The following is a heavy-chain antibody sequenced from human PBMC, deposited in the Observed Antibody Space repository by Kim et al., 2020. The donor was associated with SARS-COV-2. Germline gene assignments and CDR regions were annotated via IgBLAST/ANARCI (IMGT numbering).Heavy chain of an antibody. V-gene: IGHV5-51*01. Sequence: GESLKISCKGSGYSFTSYWIGWVRQMPGKGLEWMGIIYPGDSDTRYSPSFQGQVTISADKSISTAYLQWSSLKASDTAMYYCAIPTAPGIAPRSGNWFDPWGQGTLVTVSS. CDR1: GYSFTSYW. D-gene: IGHD6-13*01. J-gene: IGHJ5*02. CDR3: AIPTAPGIAPRSGNWFDP. CDR2: IYPGDSDT.